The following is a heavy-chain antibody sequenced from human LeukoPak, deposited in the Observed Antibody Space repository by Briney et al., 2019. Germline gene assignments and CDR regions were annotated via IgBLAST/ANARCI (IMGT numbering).Heavy chain of an antibody. CDR1: GFTFSSYE. J-gene: IGHJ4*02. Sequence: GSLRLSCAASGFTFSSYEMNWVRQAPGKGLEWVSYISSSGSTIYYADSVKGRFTISRDNAKNSLYLQMNSLRAEDTAVYYCARVRKDIVVVPGAMRDTYHFDYWGQGTLVTVSS. CDR2: ISSSGSTI. CDR3: ARVRKDIVVVPGAMRDTYHFDY. V-gene: IGHV3-48*03. D-gene: IGHD2-2*01.